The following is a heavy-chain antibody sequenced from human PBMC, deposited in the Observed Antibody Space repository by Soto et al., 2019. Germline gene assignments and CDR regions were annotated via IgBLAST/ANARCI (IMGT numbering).Heavy chain of an antibody. CDR3: ARAFYGVDL. CDR2: IYQSGSA. Sequence: PSETLSLTCTVSGGSITSGGYSWSWIRQSPGQGLEWIGYIYQSGSAFYNPSLETRATILVDRSKNQFSLNLTSVTAADAAVYYCARAFYGVDLWGQGTTVTVSS. J-gene: IGHJ6*02. CDR1: GGSITSGGYS. V-gene: IGHV4-30-2*06.